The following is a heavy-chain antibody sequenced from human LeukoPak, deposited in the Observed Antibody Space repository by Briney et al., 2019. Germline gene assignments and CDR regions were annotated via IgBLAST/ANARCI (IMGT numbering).Heavy chain of an antibody. CDR2: INPNSGGT. CDR1: GYTFTAYY. D-gene: IGHD3-10*01. Sequence: ASVKVSCKASGYTFTAYYMHWVRQAPGQGLEGMGRINPNSGGTNYAQKFQGRVTMTRDTSISTAYMELSRLRSDDTAVYYCARDSSVSGSFDYWGQGTLVTVSS. CDR3: ARDSSVSGSFDY. J-gene: IGHJ4*02. V-gene: IGHV1-2*06.